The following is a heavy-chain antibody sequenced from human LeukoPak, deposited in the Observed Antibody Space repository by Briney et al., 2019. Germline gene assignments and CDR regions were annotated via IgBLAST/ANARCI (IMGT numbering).Heavy chain of an antibody. V-gene: IGHV3-21*01. CDR3: ARAARGYSYGRPPPFDY. Sequence: GGSLRLSCAASGFTFSSYSTNWVRQAPGKGLEWVSSISSSSSYIYYADSVKGRFTISRDNAKDSLYLQMNSLRAEDTAVYYCARAARGYSYGRPPPFDYWGQGTLVTVSS. D-gene: IGHD5-18*01. CDR1: GFTFSSYS. J-gene: IGHJ4*02. CDR2: ISSSSSYI.